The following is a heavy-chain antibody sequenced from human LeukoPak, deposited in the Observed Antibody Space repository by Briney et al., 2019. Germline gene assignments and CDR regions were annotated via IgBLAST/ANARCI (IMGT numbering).Heavy chain of an antibody. CDR3: AKDRRSGPPDAFDM. CDR2: IRGSGDST. CDR1: GLTFSSYG. J-gene: IGHJ3*02. Sequence: GGSLRLSCAASGLTFSSYGMSWVRQGPGKGLEWVSAIRGSGDSTYYVDSVKGRFTISRDHSKNTVYLQMNSLGAEGTAVYYCAKDRRSGPPDAFDMWGQGTMVTVSS. D-gene: IGHD3-10*01. V-gene: IGHV3-23*01.